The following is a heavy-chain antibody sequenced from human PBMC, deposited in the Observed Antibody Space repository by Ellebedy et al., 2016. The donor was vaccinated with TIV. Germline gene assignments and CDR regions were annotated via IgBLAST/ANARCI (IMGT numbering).Heavy chain of an antibody. Sequence: KVSCKGSGYSFTKYWIGWVRQMPGKGLEWMVIIYPDDSDTRYSTSFQGQVPMSADKSASTAYLQWSSLKASDTARYYCARRRAGRSCINTTCHDYYTFDPWGQGTLVTVSS. CDR3: ARRRAGRSCINTTCHDYYTFDP. CDR1: GYSFTKYW. V-gene: IGHV5-51*01. CDR2: IYPDDSDT. D-gene: IGHD2-2*01. J-gene: IGHJ5*02.